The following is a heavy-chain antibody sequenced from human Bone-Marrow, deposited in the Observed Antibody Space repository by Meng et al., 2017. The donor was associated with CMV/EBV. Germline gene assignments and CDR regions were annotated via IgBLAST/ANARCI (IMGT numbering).Heavy chain of an antibody. CDR2: INTDGSIT. CDR1: GFTFSSYW. D-gene: IGHD2-2*01. V-gene: IGHV3-74*01. Sequence: GESLKISCAASGFTFSSYWMHWVRQAPGKGPVWVSIINTDGSITRYVDSVKGRFTISRDNAKNTLYLQMNSLRAEDTAVYYCARGHCSSTSCYRHYFDYWGQGTLVTVSS. J-gene: IGHJ4*02. CDR3: ARGHCSSTSCYRHYFDY.